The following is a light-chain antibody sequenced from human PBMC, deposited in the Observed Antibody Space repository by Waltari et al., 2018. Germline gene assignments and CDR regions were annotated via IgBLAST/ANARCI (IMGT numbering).Light chain of an antibody. V-gene: IGLV2-14*03. CDR1: SSYVGGYNY. Sequence: QSALTQPASVSGSPGQSITIPCTGTSSYVGGYNYFSWYQQHPGKAPKLMIYDVSNRPSGVSNRFSGSKSGNTASLTISGLQAEDEADYYCSSYTSSSTPVFGGGTKLTVL. J-gene: IGLJ2*01. CDR3: SSYTSSSTPV. CDR2: DVS.